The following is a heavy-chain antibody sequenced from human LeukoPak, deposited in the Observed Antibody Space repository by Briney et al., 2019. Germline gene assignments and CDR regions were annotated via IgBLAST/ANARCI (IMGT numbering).Heavy chain of an antibody. CDR2: IYYSGST. V-gene: IGHV4-59*01. CDR1: GGSISSYY. J-gene: IGHJ5*02. D-gene: IGHD3-3*01. CDR3: ARGNSGYDFWSGYYNWFDP. Sequence: SETLSLTCTVSGGSISSYYLSWIRQPPGKGLEWIGYIYYSGSTNYNPSLKSRVTISVDTSKNQFSLKLSSVTAAGTAVYYCARGNSGYDFWSGYYNWFDPWGQGTLVTVSS.